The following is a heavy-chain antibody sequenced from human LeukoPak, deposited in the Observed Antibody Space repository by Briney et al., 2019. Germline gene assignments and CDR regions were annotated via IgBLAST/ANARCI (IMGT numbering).Heavy chain of an antibody. D-gene: IGHD6-6*01. V-gene: IGHV3-74*01. CDR3: ARETTGSSYSDY. CDR1: GFTFSSYW. J-gene: IGHJ4*02. Sequence: GGSLRLSCAASGFTFSSYWMHWVRQAPGKGLVWVARINSAGSSSSYADSVKGRFTISRDNAKNTLYLQMNSLRAEDTAVYYCARETTGSSYSDYWGQGTLVTVSS. CDR2: INSAGSSS.